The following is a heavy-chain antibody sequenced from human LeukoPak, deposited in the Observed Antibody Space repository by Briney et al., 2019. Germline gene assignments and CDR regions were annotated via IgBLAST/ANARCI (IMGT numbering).Heavy chain of an antibody. CDR3: ARSGYGGFDY. D-gene: IGHD5-12*01. V-gene: IGHV3-74*01. CDR1: GFTFSTYW. J-gene: IGHJ4*02. Sequence: RAGGSLRLSCAASGFTFSTYWMHWVRQVPGKGLVWVSRINNDGSGTFYADSVKGRFTISRDSAKNTLYLQMNSLRAEDTAVYYCARSGYGGFDYWGQGTLVTVSS. CDR2: INNDGSGT.